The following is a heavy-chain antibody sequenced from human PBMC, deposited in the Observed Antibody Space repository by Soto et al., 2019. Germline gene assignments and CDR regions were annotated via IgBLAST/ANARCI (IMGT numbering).Heavy chain of an antibody. D-gene: IGHD2-15*01. V-gene: IGHV1-18*01. Sequence: QVHLVQSGAEVKKPGASMKVSCKASGYTFTSYGITWMRQAPGQGLEWMGRIRPYNGNTKYAPKFQGRVTTTADTSTTTAYMELRSLRSDDTAVYYCARDLLVDDYAFDMWDQGTMVTVSS. CDR3: ARDLLVDDYAFDM. J-gene: IGHJ3*02. CDR1: GYTFTSYG. CDR2: IRPYNGNT.